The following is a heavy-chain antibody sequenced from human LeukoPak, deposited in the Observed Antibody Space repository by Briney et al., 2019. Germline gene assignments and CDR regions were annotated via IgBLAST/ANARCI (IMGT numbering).Heavy chain of an antibody. J-gene: IGHJ4*02. Sequence: ASVKVSCKASGYTFTGYYMHWVRQAPGQGPEWMGWINPNSGGTNYAQKFQGRVTMTRDTSISTAYMELSRLRSDDTAVYYCARSYYYDFWSGYYKGPEYYFDYWGQGTLVTVSS. CDR3: ARSYYYDFWSGYYKGPEYYFDY. V-gene: IGHV1-2*02. D-gene: IGHD3-3*01. CDR1: GYTFTGYY. CDR2: INPNSGGT.